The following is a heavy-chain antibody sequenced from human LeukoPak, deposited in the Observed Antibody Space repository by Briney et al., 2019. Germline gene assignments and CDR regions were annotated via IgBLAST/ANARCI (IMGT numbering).Heavy chain of an antibody. Sequence: GASVKVSCKASGGTFSSYAISWVRQAPGQGLEWMGGIIPILGTANYAQKFQGRVTITADESTSTAYMELSSLRSEDTAVYYCARERGSYGYYYYGMDVWGKGTTVTVSS. V-gene: IGHV1-69*13. CDR2: IIPILGTA. CDR3: ARERGSYGYYYYGMDV. J-gene: IGHJ6*04. D-gene: IGHD5-18*01. CDR1: GGTFSSYA.